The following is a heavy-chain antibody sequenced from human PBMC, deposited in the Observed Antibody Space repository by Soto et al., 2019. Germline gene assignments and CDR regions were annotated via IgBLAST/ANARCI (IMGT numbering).Heavy chain of an antibody. CDR3: ARCDGSATYCFVFAH. CDR1: GFIVSNSY. J-gene: IGHJ4*02. V-gene: IGHV3-66*01. Sequence: RGSLILSCAASGFIVSNSYMSWGLQAPGKGLEWVSAIYSGGSTYYADSVKGRFTISRDNSRNTLYLQMNSLRAEDTAVYFCARCDGSATYCFVFAHWGQGTPVTVPS. CDR2: IYSGGST. D-gene: IGHD3-10*01.